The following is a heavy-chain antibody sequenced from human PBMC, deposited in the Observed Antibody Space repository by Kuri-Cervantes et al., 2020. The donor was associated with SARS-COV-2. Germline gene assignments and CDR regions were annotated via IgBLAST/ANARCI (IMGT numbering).Heavy chain of an antibody. CDR1: GFTFSIYA. Sequence: GGSLRLSCAASGFTFSIYAMSWVRQAPGKGLEWVSTFSVSGNTTYYADSVKGRFTISRDNAKNTLYLQMNSLRAEDTAVYYCARDRGSGYGMDVWGQGTTVTVSS. CDR3: ARDRGSGYGMDV. D-gene: IGHD6-19*01. J-gene: IGHJ6*02. V-gene: IGHV3-23*01. CDR2: FSVSGNTT.